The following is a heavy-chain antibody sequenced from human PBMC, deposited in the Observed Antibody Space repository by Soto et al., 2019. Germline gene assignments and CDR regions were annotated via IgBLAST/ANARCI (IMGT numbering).Heavy chain of an antibody. CDR3: AGSIPYLAPGLYYFEY. V-gene: IGHV3-72*01. CDR1: GFTFNDRY. J-gene: IGHJ4*02. Sequence: EVQLVESGGGLVQPGGSLRLSCAASGFTFNDRYMDWVRQAPGKGLEWVGRIRNKPNGYATEYAAYVKGRFTISRDDSTNSLYLHMSGLGTEDTAVYYCAGSIPYLAPGLYYFEYWCLGTLVTVSS. CDR2: IRNKPNGYAT.